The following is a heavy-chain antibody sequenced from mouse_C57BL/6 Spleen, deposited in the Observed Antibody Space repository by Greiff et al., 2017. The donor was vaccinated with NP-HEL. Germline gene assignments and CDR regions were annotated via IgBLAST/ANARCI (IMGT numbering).Heavy chain of an antibody. D-gene: IGHD2-12*01. CDR2: ISYSGST. Sequence: DVQLQESGPGMVKPSQSLSLTCTVTGYSITSGYDWHWIRHFPGNKLEWMGYISYSGSTNYNPSLKSRISITHDTSKNHFFLKLNSVTTEDTATYYCAREGLYPYYFDYWGQGTTLTVSS. V-gene: IGHV3-1*01. CDR3: AREGLYPYYFDY. J-gene: IGHJ2*01. CDR1: GYSITSGYD.